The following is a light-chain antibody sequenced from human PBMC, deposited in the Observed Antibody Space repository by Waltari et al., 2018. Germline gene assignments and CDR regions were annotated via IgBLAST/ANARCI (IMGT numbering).Light chain of an antibody. Sequence: DIVMTQSQDSLAVSLGERATINCKSSQSVLYSSNNKNYLAWYQQKPGQPPKLLIYWASTRESGVPDRFSGSGSGTDFTLTIGSLQAEDVAVYYCQQYYSTPYTFGQGTKLEIK. J-gene: IGKJ2*01. CDR1: QSVLYSSNNKNY. CDR3: QQYYSTPYT. V-gene: IGKV4-1*01. CDR2: WAS.